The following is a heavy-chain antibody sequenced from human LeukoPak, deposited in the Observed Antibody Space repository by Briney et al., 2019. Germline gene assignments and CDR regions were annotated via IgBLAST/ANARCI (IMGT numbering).Heavy chain of an antibody. V-gene: IGHV3-66*01. CDR2: IYSGGST. J-gene: IGHJ5*02. D-gene: IGHD2-15*01. CDR3: AREVVVVAATRYNWFDP. Sequence: GGSLRLSCAASGFTVSSNYMSWVRQAPGKGLEWVSVIYSGGSTYYADSVKGRFTISRDNSKNTLYLQMNSLRAEDTAVYYYAREVVVVAATRYNWFDPWGQGTLVTVSS. CDR1: GFTVSSNY.